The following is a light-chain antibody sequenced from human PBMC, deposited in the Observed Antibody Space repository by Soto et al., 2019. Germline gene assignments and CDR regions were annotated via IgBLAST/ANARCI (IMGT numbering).Light chain of an antibody. CDR2: WAS. V-gene: IGKV4-1*01. Sequence: DIVMTQSPDSLAVYLGERATLNCKSSQSVLYSLNNRNHLAWYQKKPGQPPRLLVYWASTRESGVPDRFSGSGSGTDFSLTISSLQAEDVAVYYCQQYYRSPLSFGGGTRVEIK. CDR3: QQYYRSPLS. CDR1: QSVLYSLNNRNH. J-gene: IGKJ4*01.